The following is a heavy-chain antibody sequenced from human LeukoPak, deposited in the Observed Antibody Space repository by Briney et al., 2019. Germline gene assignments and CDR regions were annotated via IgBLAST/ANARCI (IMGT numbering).Heavy chain of an antibody. D-gene: IGHD1-1*01. CDR3: ARSFTDNFFFEN. V-gene: IGHV4-39*07. Sequence: SETLSLTCTVSGGSISSSSYYWGWLRQPPGRGLEWIGSIYYSGSTYYNPSLKSRVTISVDTSKNQFFLDLTSVTAADTAGYYCARSFTDNFFFENWGQGTLVTVSS. CDR2: IYYSGST. CDR1: GGSISSSSYY. J-gene: IGHJ4*02.